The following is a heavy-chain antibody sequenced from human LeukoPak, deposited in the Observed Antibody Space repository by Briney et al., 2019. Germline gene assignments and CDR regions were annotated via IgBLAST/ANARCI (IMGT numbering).Heavy chain of an antibody. CDR3: AKDHPNGRYCSSTSCYGEDYYYGMDV. J-gene: IGHJ6*02. CDR2: ISGSGGSR. Sequence: GGSLRLSCAASGFTFGSYAMSWDRQAPGKGLEWVSAISGSGGSRYYADFVKGRFTISRDNSKNTLYLQMNSLRAEDTAVYYCAKDHPNGRYCSSTSCYGEDYYYGMDVWGQGTTVTVS. V-gene: IGHV3-23*01. CDR1: GFTFGSYA. D-gene: IGHD2-2*01.